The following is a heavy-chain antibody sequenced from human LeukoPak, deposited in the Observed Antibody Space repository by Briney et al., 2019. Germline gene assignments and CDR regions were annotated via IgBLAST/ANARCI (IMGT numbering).Heavy chain of an antibody. CDR2: IYYSGST. D-gene: IGHD3-3*01. V-gene: IGHV4-39*07. J-gene: IGHJ5*02. CDR1: GGSISSSSYY. Sequence: SETLSLTCTVSGGSISSSSYYWGWIRQPPGKGLEWIGSIYYSGSTYYNPSLKGRVTISVDTSKNQFSLKLSSVTAADTAVYYCARTSITIFGGFDPWGQGTLVTVSS. CDR3: ARTSITIFGGFDP.